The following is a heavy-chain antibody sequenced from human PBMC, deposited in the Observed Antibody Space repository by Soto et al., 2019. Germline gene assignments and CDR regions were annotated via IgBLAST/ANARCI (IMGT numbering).Heavy chain of an antibody. CDR3: ARDMRYSSRNDY. CDR1: GFTFSSYS. Sequence: EVQLVESGGGLVKPGGSLRLSCAASGFTFSSYSMNWVRQAPGKGLEWVSSISSSSSYIYYADSVKGRFSISRDNAKNSLYLQMNSLRAEDTAVYYCARDMRYSSRNDYWGQGTLVTVSS. J-gene: IGHJ4*02. CDR2: ISSSSSYI. D-gene: IGHD6-13*01. V-gene: IGHV3-21*01.